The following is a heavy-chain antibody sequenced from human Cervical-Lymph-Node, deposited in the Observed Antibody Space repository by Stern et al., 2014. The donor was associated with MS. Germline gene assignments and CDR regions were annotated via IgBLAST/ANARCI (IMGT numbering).Heavy chain of an antibody. V-gene: IGHV3-13*01. J-gene: IGHJ4*02. CDR1: GFTFSSYD. Sequence: VQLVESGGGLVQPGGSLRLSCAASGFTFSSYDMHWVRQATGKGLEWVSAIGTAGDTYYPGSAKGRFTISRENAKNSLYLQMNSLRAGDTAVYYCARGTHCSGGSCYSSDYFDYWGQGTLVTVSS. CDR2: IGTAGDT. D-gene: IGHD2-15*01. CDR3: ARGTHCSGGSCYSSDYFDY.